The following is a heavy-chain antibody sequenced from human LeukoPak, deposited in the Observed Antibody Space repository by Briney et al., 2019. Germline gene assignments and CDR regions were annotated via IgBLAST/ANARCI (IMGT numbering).Heavy chain of an antibody. CDR3: AKDRPTWPIDY. Sequence: GGSLRLSCAASGFTFSSYGMSWVRQAPGKGLEWVSTISGSGGNTYYADSMKGRFTISRDNSKNTLYLQMNSLRAEDTAVYYCAKDRPTWPIDYWGQGTLVTVSS. J-gene: IGHJ4*02. V-gene: IGHV3-23*01. D-gene: IGHD5-12*01. CDR2: ISGSGGNT. CDR1: GFTFSSYG.